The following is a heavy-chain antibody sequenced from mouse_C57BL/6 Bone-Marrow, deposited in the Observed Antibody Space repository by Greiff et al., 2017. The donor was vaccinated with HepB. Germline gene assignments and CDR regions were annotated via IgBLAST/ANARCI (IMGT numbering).Heavy chain of an antibody. Sequence: QVQLQQSGAELVKPGASVQLSCKASGYTFTEYTIHWVKQRSGQGLEWIGWFYPGSGSIKYNEKFKDKATLTADKSSSTVYMELSKMTSEDYAVFYCTKHEGGYYDVWGTGTTVTVSS. CDR1: GYTFTEYT. CDR3: TKHEGGYYDV. J-gene: IGHJ1*03. CDR2: FYPGSGSI. V-gene: IGHV1-62-2*01.